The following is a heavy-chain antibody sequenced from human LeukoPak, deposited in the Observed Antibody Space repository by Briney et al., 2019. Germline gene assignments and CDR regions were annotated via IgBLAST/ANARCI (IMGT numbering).Heavy chain of an antibody. D-gene: IGHD6-6*01. J-gene: IGHJ4*02. Sequence: ASVKVSCKASGYTFTTFGISWVRQAPGQGLEWMGWISGYNAYTTYAQKFQGRVTMTTDTSTSTAYMELRSLRSDDTAVYYCARVLDGYSSSTIDYWGQGTLVTVSS. V-gene: IGHV1-18*01. CDR3: ARVLDGYSSSTIDY. CDR1: GYTFTTFG. CDR2: ISGYNAYT.